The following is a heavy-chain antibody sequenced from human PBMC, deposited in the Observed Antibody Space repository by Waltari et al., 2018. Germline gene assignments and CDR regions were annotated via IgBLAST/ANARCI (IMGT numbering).Heavy chain of an antibody. CDR2: ISASNGNT. V-gene: IGHV1-18*01. CDR1: GYPFNIFG. Sequence: QLVQSGPEVKKPGASVNVSCKASGYPFNIFGVTWVRQAPGQGLEWMGWISASNGNTNYAEKVQDRVTMTTDTSTNTAYMELKSLRFDDTAVYYCARAGAEVTTHFDVWGQGTPVTVSS. CDR3: ARAGAEVTTHFDV. J-gene: IGHJ4*02. D-gene: IGHD4-17*01.